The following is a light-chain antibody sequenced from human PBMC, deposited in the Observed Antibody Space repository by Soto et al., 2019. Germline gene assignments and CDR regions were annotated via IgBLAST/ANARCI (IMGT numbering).Light chain of an antibody. CDR2: EVT. V-gene: IGLV2-23*02. CDR1: SSDVGSYNL. Sequence: QSVLTQPASLSGSPGQSITISCTGTSSDVGSYNLVSWYQHLPGKAPKLIIYEVTERPSGISSRFSGSKSGNTASLTISGLQGEDEAYYYCCSYAGSSLLVFGGGTKLTVL. CDR3: CSYAGSSLLV. J-gene: IGLJ3*02.